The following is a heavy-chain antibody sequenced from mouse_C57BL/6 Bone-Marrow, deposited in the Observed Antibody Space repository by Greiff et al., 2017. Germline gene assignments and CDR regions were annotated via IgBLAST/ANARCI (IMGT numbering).Heavy chain of an antibody. D-gene: IGHD1-1*01. V-gene: IGHV1-81*01. Sequence: QVQLQQSGAELARPGASVKLSCKASGYTFTSYGISWVKQRTGQGLEWIGEIYPRSGNTYYNEKFKGKATLTADKSSSTAYMELRRLTSEDSAVYFCAREGITTVVALDYWGQGTTLTVSS. J-gene: IGHJ2*01. CDR3: AREGITTVVALDY. CDR2: IYPRSGNT. CDR1: GYTFTSYG.